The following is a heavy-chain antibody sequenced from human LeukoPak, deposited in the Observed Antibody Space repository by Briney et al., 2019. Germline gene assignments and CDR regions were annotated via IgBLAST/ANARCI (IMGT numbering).Heavy chain of an antibody. CDR2: IYYSGST. CDR3: ARRACGGDCYVYYCFDY. Sequence: SETLSLTCSVSGGSISSSSYYWGWIRQPPGKGLEWIGSIYYSGSTYYNPSLKSRVTISVDTSKNQFSLKLSSVAAADTAVYYCARRACGGDCYVYYCFDYWGQGTLVTVSS. D-gene: IGHD2-21*02. J-gene: IGHJ4*02. CDR1: GGSISSSSYY. V-gene: IGHV4-39*01.